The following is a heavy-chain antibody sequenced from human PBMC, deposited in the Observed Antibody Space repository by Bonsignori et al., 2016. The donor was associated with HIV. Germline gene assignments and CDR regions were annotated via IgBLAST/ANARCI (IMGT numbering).Heavy chain of an antibody. V-gene: IGHV4-4*07. CDR1: GDSISSSY. CDR2: IYIRGSA. CDR3: ARVVSTWPYQYYYMDV. D-gene: IGHD6-13*01. J-gene: IGHJ6*03. Sequence: SETPSLTCNVSGDSISSSYWSWIRQPAGKGLEWIGRIYIRGSANYNPSLKSRVSMSVDTSKNQFSLNLTSVTAADTAVYYCARVVSTWPYQYYYMDVWGKGTTVTVSS.